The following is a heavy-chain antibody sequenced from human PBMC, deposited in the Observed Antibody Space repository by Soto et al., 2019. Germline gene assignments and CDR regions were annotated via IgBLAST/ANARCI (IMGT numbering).Heavy chain of an antibody. D-gene: IGHD6-13*01. CDR1: GVPFSSYW. CDR2: IKQDGTET. CDR3: ASSYSSSLSRGDYYGLDV. J-gene: IGHJ6*02. Sequence: PGGSLRLSCVVPGVPFSSYWMSLVRQAPGKGLEWEANIKQDGTETHYVDSVKCRFTISRDHAKSSLYLQLNSLRAEDTSVYYCASSYSSSLSRGDYYGLDVWGQGTTVTVSS. V-gene: IGHV3-7*01.